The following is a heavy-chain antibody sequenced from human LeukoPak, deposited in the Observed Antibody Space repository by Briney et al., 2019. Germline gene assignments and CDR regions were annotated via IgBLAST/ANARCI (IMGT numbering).Heavy chain of an antibody. V-gene: IGHV3-21*01. CDR2: ITSSGREI. D-gene: IGHD5-12*01. Sequence: GGSLRLSCAASGFSFSTYNMNWVRQAPGKAMEWVSSITSSGREIFYIDSVKGRFAISKDNAEKSLYLQMDSLRAEDTAVYYCARDPYNGAYGNDYYYYMDAWGKGTTVTVSS. CDR1: GFSFSTYN. CDR3: ARDPYNGAYGNDYYYYMDA. J-gene: IGHJ6*03.